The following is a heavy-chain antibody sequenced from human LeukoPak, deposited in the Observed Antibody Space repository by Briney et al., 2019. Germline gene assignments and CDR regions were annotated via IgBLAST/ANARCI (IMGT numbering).Heavy chain of an antibody. J-gene: IGHJ4*02. CDR3: AKGQDMLSQLVPIDY. Sequence: GGSLRLSCAASGFTFSRYAMSWVRQAPGKGLEWVSAISGSGGSTYYADSVKGRFTISRDNYMDTLHLQMNSLRAEDTAVYYCAKGQDMLSQLVPIDYWGQGTLVTVSS. CDR1: GFTFSRYA. D-gene: IGHD3-10*01. CDR2: ISGSGGST. V-gene: IGHV3-23*01.